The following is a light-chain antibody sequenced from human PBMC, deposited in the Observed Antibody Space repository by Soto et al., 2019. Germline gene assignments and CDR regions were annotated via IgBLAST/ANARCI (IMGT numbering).Light chain of an antibody. CDR1: QSVSSSF. Sequence: EIVLTQSPGTLSLSPGERATLPCRASQSVSSSFLAWYQQKPGQGPRLLIHGASFRATGIPDRFSGGGSGTDFTLTISSLEPEDFAVYYCQQRSNSITFGQGTRLEIK. CDR2: GAS. J-gene: IGKJ5*01. V-gene: IGKV3D-20*02. CDR3: QQRSNSIT.